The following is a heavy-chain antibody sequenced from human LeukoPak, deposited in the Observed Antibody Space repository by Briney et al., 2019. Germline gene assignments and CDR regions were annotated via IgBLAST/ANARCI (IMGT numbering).Heavy chain of an antibody. CDR2: IYTSGST. Sequence: PSETLSLTCAVYGGSFSGYYWSWIRQPAGKGLEWIGRIYTSGSTNYNPSLKSRVTMSVDTSKNQFSLKLSSVTAADTAVYYCARSMVRELAFDYWGQGTLVTVSS. D-gene: IGHD3-10*01. CDR1: GGSFSGYY. V-gene: IGHV4-59*10. J-gene: IGHJ4*02. CDR3: ARSMVRELAFDY.